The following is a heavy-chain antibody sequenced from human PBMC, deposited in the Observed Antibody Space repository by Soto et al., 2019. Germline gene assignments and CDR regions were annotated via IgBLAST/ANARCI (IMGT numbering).Heavy chain of an antibody. CDR1: GYSISSSNW. D-gene: IGHD4-17*01. V-gene: IGHV4-28*03. J-gene: IGHJ6*02. Sequence: SETLSLTCAVSGYSISSSNWWGWIRQPPGKGLEWIGYIYYSGTTYYNPSLKSRVTISIDTSKNQFSLKLTSATAADTAVYYCSRDVDFGEEDVWGQGTTVTVSS. CDR2: IYYSGTT. CDR3: SRDVDFGEEDV.